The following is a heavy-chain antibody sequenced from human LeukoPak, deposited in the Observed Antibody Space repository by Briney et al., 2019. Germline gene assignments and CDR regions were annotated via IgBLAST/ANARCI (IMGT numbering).Heavy chain of an antibody. J-gene: IGHJ4*02. D-gene: IGHD3-22*01. Sequence: PGGSLILSCAASGFTFSSYAMSWVRQAPGKGLEWVSAISGSGGSTYYADSVKGRFTISRDNSKNTLYLQMNSLRAEDTAVYYCAKTPLQYYYDSSGYSIVTDYWGQGTLVTVSS. V-gene: IGHV3-23*01. CDR2: ISGSGGST. CDR3: AKTPLQYYYDSSGYSIVTDY. CDR1: GFTFSSYA.